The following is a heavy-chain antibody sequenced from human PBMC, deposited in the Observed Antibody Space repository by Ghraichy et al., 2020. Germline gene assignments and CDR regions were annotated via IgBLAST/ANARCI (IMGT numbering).Heavy chain of an antibody. J-gene: IGHJ6*02. CDR3: ARGTRYYDILTGYFSSGMDV. CDR2: IYYSGST. V-gene: IGHV4-59*01. D-gene: IGHD3-9*01. Sequence: SETLSLTCTVSSGSISSYYWSWIRQPPGKGLEWIGYIYYSGSTNYIPSLKSRVTISVDTSKNQFSLKLSSVTAADTAVYYCARGTRYYDILTGYFSSGMDVWGQGTTVTVSS. CDR1: SGSISSYY.